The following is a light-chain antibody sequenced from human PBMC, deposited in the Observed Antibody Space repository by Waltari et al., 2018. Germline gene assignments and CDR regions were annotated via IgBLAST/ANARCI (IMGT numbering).Light chain of an antibody. Sequence: QSALTQPASMSGSPGQSITISCTGTNRAIGAFYYVPWYQQHPGKSPRVTFYDVNNRPSAISKRFSGSKSGNTASLTISGLQAEDEADYYCNSYTTSNTYVFGGGTKVTVL. CDR3: NSYTTSNTYV. CDR1: NRAIGAFYY. CDR2: DVN. J-gene: IGLJ1*01. V-gene: IGLV2-14*03.